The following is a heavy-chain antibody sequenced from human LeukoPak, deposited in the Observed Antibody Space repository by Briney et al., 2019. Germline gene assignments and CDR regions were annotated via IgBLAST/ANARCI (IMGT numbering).Heavy chain of an antibody. D-gene: IGHD6-19*01. CDR3: ARGASIAVALWYYYYGMDV. Sequence: ASVKVSCKASGYTFTGYYMHWVRQAPGQGLEWMGWINPNSGGTNYAQKFQGWVTMTRDTSISTAYMELSRLRSDDTAMYYCARGASIAVALWYYYYGMDVWGKGTTVTVSS. J-gene: IGHJ6*04. CDR1: GYTFTGYY. CDR2: INPNSGGT. V-gene: IGHV1-2*04.